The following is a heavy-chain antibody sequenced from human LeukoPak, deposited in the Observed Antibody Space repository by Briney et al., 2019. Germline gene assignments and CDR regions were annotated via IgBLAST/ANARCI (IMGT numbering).Heavy chain of an antibody. CDR3: ARDRWNCSGGSCYLGLNDY. CDR1: GYTFTSYG. J-gene: IGHJ4*02. CDR2: ISAYNGNK. Sequence: ASVKVSCKASGYTFTSYGISWVRQAPGQGLEWMGWISAYNGNKNYAQKLQGRVTMTPDTSTSRAYMELRSLRSDDTAVYYCARDRWNCSGGSCYLGLNDYWGQGTLVTVSS. D-gene: IGHD2-15*01. V-gene: IGHV1-18*01.